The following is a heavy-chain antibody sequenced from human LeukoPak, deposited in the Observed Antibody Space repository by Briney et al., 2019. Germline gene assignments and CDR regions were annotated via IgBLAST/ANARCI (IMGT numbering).Heavy chain of an antibody. V-gene: IGHV3-23*01. CDR2: ISGSGGST. D-gene: IGHD2-2*01. Sequence: PAGSLTLSCAASGFTFSSYAMSWFRQAPGKGLEWVSAISGSGGSTYYADSVKGRFTISRDNSKNTLYLQMNSLRAEDTAVYYCAKRFYCSSTSCSRRSFDYWGQGTLVTVSS. CDR1: GFTFSSYA. CDR3: AKRFYCSSTSCSRRSFDY. J-gene: IGHJ4*02.